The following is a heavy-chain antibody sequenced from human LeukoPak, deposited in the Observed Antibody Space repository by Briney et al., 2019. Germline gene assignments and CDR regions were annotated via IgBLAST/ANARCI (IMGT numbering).Heavy chain of an antibody. J-gene: IGHJ4*02. V-gene: IGHV4-59*01. Sequence: SETLSLTCTVSGASISGYYWTWIRRPPGKGLEWIRHIDYTGSTNYNSSLESRVTISVDTSKTQFSLKLRYVTAADTAVYYCARTASAVTTAIDYWGQGTLVTVSS. CDR2: IDYTGST. CDR1: GASISGYY. D-gene: IGHD4-17*01. CDR3: ARTASAVTTAIDY.